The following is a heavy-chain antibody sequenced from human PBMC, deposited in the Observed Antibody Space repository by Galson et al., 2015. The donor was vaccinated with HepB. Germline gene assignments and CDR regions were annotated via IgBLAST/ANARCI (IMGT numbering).Heavy chain of an antibody. V-gene: IGHV3-23*01. Sequence: LTLSCAASGFTFRSYAMSRVRQAPGKGLEWVSAISGSGGSTYYADSVKGRFTISRDNSKNTLYLQMNSLRAEDTAVYYCAKDRARYSSSWYPSYYYYGMDVWGQGTTVTVSS. CDR2: ISGSGGST. CDR1: GFTFRSYA. D-gene: IGHD6-13*01. J-gene: IGHJ6*02. CDR3: AKDRARYSSSWYPSYYYYGMDV.